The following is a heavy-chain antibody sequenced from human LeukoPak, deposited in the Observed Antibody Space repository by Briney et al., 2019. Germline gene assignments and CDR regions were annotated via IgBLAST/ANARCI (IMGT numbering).Heavy chain of an antibody. V-gene: IGHV1-2*06. CDR2: INPNSGGT. J-gene: IGHJ1*01. D-gene: IGHD7-27*01. CDR3: ARGGYPTTWGDFRH. Sequence: GASVKVSCKTSGYIFTDYYIYWVRQAPGQGLEWMGRINPNSGGTNYAQKFQGRVTVTRDTPSTTVYMELNSLRSDDTAVYYCARGGYPTTWGDFRHWGQGTVVAVSS. CDR1: GYIFTDYY.